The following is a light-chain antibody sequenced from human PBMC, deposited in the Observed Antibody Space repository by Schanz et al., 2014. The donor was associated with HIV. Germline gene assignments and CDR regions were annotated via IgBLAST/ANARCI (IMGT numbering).Light chain of an antibody. J-gene: IGLJ1*01. V-gene: IGLV2-14*01. CDR3: ASYAGSYTYV. CDR2: DVS. CDR1: SSDVGGYNY. Sequence: QSALTQPASVSGSPGQSITISCTGTSSDVGGYNYVSWYQQHPGKAPKLMIYDVSNRPSGVSNRFSGAKSGNTASLTISGLQADDEADYYCASYAGSYTYVFGTGTKLTVL.